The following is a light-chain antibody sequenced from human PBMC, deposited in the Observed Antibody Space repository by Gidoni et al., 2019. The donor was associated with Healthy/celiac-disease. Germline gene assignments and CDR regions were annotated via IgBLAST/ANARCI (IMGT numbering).Light chain of an antibody. V-gene: IGKV1-6*01. Sequence: AIQMTPAPPSLSASVGDRVTITCRASQGIRNDLGWYQQKPWKAPKLLIYAASSLQTGVPSRFSGSESGTDFPITISSLQPEDFATYYCLQDYNYPRTFGQGTKLEIK. CDR2: AAS. J-gene: IGKJ2*01. CDR3: LQDYNYPRT. CDR1: QGIRND.